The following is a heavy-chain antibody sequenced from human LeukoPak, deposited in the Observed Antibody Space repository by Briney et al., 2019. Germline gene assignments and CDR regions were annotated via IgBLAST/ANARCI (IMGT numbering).Heavy chain of an antibody. Sequence: GGSLRLSCAASGFTFSSYGMHWVRQAPGKGLEWVAVISYDGSNKYYADSVKGRFTISRDNSKNTLYLQMNSLRAEDTAVYYCANLRLELPHPMDVWGKGTTVTVSS. CDR3: ANLRLELPHPMDV. CDR1: GFTFSSYG. CDR2: ISYDGSNK. V-gene: IGHV3-30*18. D-gene: IGHD1-7*01. J-gene: IGHJ6*03.